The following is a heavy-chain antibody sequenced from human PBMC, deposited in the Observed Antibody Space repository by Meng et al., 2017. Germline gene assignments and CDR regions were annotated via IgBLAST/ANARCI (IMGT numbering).Heavy chain of an antibody. CDR3: ACERVDYDYYGMDV. V-gene: IGHV7-4-1*02. CDR2: INTNTGNT. J-gene: IGHJ6*02. CDR1: GYTFTSYA. Sequence: ASVKVSCKASGYTFTSYAMNWVRQAPGHGLEWMGWINTNTGNTTYAQGFTGRFVFSLDTSVSTAYLQISSLKAEDTAVYYCACERVDYDYYGMDVWGQGTTVTVSS.